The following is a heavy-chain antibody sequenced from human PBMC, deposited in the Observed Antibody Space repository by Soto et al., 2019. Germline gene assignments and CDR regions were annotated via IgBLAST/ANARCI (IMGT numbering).Heavy chain of an antibody. CDR2: VNPISGGT. CDR1: GYTFTDYY. CDR3: ARGRVVSDAQGWFGP. Sequence: ASVKVSCKASGYTFTDYYMHWVRQAPGQGLEYMGWVNPISGGTVYAEKFKGWVTLTRDTSISTAYMELNRLKSDDTAVYCRARGRVVSDAQGWFGPWGQGTLVTFSS. J-gene: IGHJ5*02. V-gene: IGHV1-2*04. D-gene: IGHD2-2*01.